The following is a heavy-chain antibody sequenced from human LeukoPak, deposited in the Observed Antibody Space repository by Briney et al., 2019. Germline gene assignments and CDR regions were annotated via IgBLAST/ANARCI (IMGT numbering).Heavy chain of an antibody. V-gene: IGHV1-24*01. CDR2: FDPEDGET. Sequence: ASVKVSCKASGGTFSSYAISWVRQAPGKGLEWMGGFDPEDGETIYAQKFQGRVTKTEDTSTDTAYMELSSLRSEDTAVYYCATPSSYYYDTKGGGGAFDIWGQGTMVTVSS. D-gene: IGHD3-22*01. CDR1: GGTFSSYA. CDR3: ATPSSYYYDTKGGGGAFDI. J-gene: IGHJ3*02.